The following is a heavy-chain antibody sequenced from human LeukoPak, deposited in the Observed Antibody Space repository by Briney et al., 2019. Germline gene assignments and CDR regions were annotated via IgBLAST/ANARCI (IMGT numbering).Heavy chain of an antibody. CDR3: AKGEAVLRYFDWLSHPFDY. Sequence: PGGSLRLSCAASGFTFSGYAMSWVRQAPGKGLEWVSAISGSAGSTYYADSVKGRFTISRVNSKNTLSLQMNSLRAEDTAVYYCAKGEAVLRYFDWLSHPFDYWGQGTLVTVSS. D-gene: IGHD3-9*01. CDR2: ISGSAGST. J-gene: IGHJ4*02. V-gene: IGHV3-23*01. CDR1: GFTFSGYA.